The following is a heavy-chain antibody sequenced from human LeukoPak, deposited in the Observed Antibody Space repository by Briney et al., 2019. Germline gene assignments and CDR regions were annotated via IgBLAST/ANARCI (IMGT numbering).Heavy chain of an antibody. J-gene: IGHJ4*02. CDR2: ITDSGAGT. V-gene: IGHV3-23*01. Sequence: ETLSLTCTVSGGSISSYYWSWVRQAPGKGLEWVSAITDSGAGTYYADSVKGRFTISRDNSKNTLYLQMNSLRAEDTAVYYCASRIVGAPGPFDYWGQGTLVTVSS. CDR1: GGSISSYY. CDR3: ASRIVGAPGPFDY. D-gene: IGHD1-26*01.